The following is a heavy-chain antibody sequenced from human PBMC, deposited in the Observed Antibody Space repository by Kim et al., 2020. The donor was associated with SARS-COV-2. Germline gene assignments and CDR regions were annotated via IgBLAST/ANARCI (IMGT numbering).Heavy chain of an antibody. Sequence: GGSLRLSCAASGFTFSSYSMNWVRRAPGKGLEWVSSISSSSSYIYYADSVKGRFTISRDNAKNSLYLQMNSLRAEDTAVYYCATSEGVGLEWLFNFDYWGQGTLVTVSS. CDR1: GFTFSSYS. V-gene: IGHV3-21*01. J-gene: IGHJ4*02. CDR2: ISSSSSYI. CDR3: ATSEGVGLEWLFNFDY. D-gene: IGHD3-3*01.